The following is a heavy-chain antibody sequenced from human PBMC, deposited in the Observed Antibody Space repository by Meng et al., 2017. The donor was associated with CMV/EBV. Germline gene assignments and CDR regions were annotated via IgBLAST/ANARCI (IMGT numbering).Heavy chain of an antibody. D-gene: IGHD2-2*01. CDR2: IYPGDSDT. J-gene: IGHJ5*02. CDR3: ARQGEGIVVVPAAIWFDP. Sequence: YSFTSYWIGWVRQLPGQGLEWMGIIYPGDSDTRYSPSFQGQVTISADKSISTAYLQWSSLKASDTAMYYCARQGEGIVVVPAAIWFDPWGQGTLVTVSS. V-gene: IGHV5-51*01. CDR1: YSFTSYW.